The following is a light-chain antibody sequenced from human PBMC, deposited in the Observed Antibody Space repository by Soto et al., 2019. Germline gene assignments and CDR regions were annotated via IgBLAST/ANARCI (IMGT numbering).Light chain of an antibody. Sequence: EIVLTQSPATLSLSPGERATLSCRASQSVTKYLAWYQQKPGQAPRLLIYDASNRATGIPARFSGSGSGTDFTLTISSLEPEDVVVYYCQQRSNWPRTFGQGTKLESK. CDR3: QQRSNWPRT. CDR2: DAS. J-gene: IGKJ1*01. CDR1: QSVTKY. V-gene: IGKV3-11*01.